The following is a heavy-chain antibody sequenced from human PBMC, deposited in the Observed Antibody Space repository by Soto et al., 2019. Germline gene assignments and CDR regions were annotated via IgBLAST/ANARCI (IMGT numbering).Heavy chain of an antibody. CDR2: ISYDGTNK. Sequence: QVQLLESGGGVVQPGGSLRLSCAASGFTFSSYAMYWVRQAPGKGLEWAAHISYDGTNKHYADSVKGRFTISRDNSKNTLYLQMNSLRVEDTAVYYCAREPDTYRGYYPGMDFWGQGTMVTVSS. J-gene: IGHJ6*02. V-gene: IGHV3-30*04. CDR1: GFTFSSYA. D-gene: IGHD3-10*01. CDR3: AREPDTYRGYYPGMDF.